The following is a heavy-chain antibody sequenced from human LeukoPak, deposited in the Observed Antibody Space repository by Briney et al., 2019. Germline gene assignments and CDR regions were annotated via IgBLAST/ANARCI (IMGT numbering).Heavy chain of an antibody. V-gene: IGHV4-39*01. J-gene: IGHJ5*02. CDR2: IYYSGST. CDR1: GGSISSSSYY. Sequence: PSETLSLTCTVSGGSISSSSYYWGWIRQPPGKGLEWIGSIYYSGSTYYNPSLKSRVTISVDTSKNQFSLKLSSVTAADTAVYYCARPGSYMAWFDPWGQGTLVTVSS. D-gene: IGHD1-26*01. CDR3: ARPGSYMAWFDP.